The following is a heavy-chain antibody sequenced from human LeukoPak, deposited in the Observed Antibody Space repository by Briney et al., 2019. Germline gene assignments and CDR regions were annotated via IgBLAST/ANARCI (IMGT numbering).Heavy chain of an antibody. J-gene: IGHJ5*02. CDR1: GYTFTNYG. CDR3: ARDLSVLLWFGELLGNWFDP. CDR2: ISAYNGNT. Sequence: ASVKVSCKASGYTFTNYGISWVRQAPGQGLEWMGWISAYNGNTNYAQKLQGRVTMTTDTSTSTAYMELRSLRSDDTAVYYCARDLSVLLWFGELLGNWFDPWGQGTLVTVSS. V-gene: IGHV1-18*01. D-gene: IGHD3-10*01.